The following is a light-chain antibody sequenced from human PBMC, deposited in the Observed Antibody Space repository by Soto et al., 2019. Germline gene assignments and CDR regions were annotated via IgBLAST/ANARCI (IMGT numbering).Light chain of an antibody. J-gene: IGKJ2*01. CDR3: LQDSNYPRT. CDR1: QGIGND. CDR2: SAS. V-gene: IGKV1-6*01. Sequence: AIQVTQSPSSLSASVGDRVTITCRASQGIGNDLGWYQQKPGKAPKLLIYSASSLQSGVPPRFGASGSGTSFTLTISSLQPEDSATYYCLQDSNYPRTFGQGTKLEIK.